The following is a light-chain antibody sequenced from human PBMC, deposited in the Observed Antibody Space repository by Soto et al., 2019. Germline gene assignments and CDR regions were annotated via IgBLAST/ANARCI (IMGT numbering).Light chain of an antibody. J-gene: IGKJ1*01. CDR3: QQYKDWPTT. CDR2: GAS. V-gene: IGKV3-15*01. Sequence: EIVMTQSPATLSVSPGERATLSCRASQYVSSSVAWYQQKPGQAPRLLIYGASTRATGIPARFSGSGSGTEFILTISSLQSEDFVVYHCQQYKDWPTTFGQGTKVEIK. CDR1: QYVSSS.